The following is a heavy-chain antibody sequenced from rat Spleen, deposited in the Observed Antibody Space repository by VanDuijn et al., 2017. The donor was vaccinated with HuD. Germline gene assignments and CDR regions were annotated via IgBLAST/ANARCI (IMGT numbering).Heavy chain of an antibody. J-gene: IGHJ2*01. V-gene: IGHV5-20*01. CDR3: AREILHYFDY. Sequence: EVQLVESGGGLVQPGRSLKLSCAVSGFTFSDYYMAWVRQAPTKGLEWVASISYDDTSTHYRDSVKGRFTISRDNAQITLSLQMDSLRSDDTATYYCAREILHYFDYWGQGVMVTVSS. CDR1: GFTFSDYY. CDR2: ISYDDTST.